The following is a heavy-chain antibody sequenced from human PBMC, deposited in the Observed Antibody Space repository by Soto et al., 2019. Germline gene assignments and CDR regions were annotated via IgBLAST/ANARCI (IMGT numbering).Heavy chain of an antibody. D-gene: IGHD6-13*01. CDR2: ISWNSGSI. CDR3: AKGLHSIAAAGGVDY. CDR1: GFTFDDYA. Sequence: GGSLRLSCAASGFTFDDYAMHWVRQAPGKGLEWVSGISWNSGSIGYADSVKGRFTISRDNAKNSLYLQMNSLRAEDTALYYCAKGLHSIAAAGGVDYWGQGTLVTVSS. V-gene: IGHV3-9*01. J-gene: IGHJ4*02.